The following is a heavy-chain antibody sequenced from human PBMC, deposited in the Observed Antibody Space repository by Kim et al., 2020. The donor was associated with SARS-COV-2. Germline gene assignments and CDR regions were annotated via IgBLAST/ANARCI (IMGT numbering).Heavy chain of an antibody. V-gene: IGHV1-46*01. J-gene: IGHJ4*02. CDR3: AREAAAAGKNFDY. Sequence: AQKFPGRVTMARDTSTSKVYMELGSLTSEDTAVYYCAREAAAAGKNFDYWGQGTLVTVSS. D-gene: IGHD6-13*01.